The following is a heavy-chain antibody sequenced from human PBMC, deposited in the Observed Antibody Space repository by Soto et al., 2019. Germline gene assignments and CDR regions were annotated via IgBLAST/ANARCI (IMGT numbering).Heavy chain of an antibody. J-gene: IGHJ6*02. CDR2: ISAYNGNT. V-gene: IGHV1-18*01. CDR3: ARDRGGRIYYYYGMDV. CDR1: GYTFTSYG. D-gene: IGHD3-10*01. Sequence: QVQLVQSGAEVKKPGASVKVSCKASGYTFTSYGISWVRQAPGQGLEWMGWISAYNGNTNYAQKHQGRVTMTTDTSQSTAYMELRSLRSDDTAVYYCARDRGGRIYYYYGMDVWGQGTTVTVSS.